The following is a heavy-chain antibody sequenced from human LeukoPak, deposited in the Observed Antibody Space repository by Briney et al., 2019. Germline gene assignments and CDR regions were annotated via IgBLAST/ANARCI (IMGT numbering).Heavy chain of an antibody. D-gene: IGHD3-9*01. CDR3: ARETTIPPYYFDY. Sequence: ASVKVSCKASGYTFTSYDITWVRQAPGQGLEWMGWMSPNSGNTGYAQKFQGRVTMTRNTSITTAYMELSSLTSADTAVYYCARETTIPPYYFDYWGLGSQVTVSP. J-gene: IGHJ4*02. CDR2: MSPNSGNT. CDR1: GYTFTSYD. V-gene: IGHV1-8*01.